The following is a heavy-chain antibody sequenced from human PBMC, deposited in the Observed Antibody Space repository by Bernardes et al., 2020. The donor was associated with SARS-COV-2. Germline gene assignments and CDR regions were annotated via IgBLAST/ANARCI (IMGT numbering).Heavy chain of an antibody. CDR1: GFTFSSYE. CDR3: ATTVGSINAFDI. Sequence: GSLRLSCAASGFTFSSYEMNWVRQAPGKGLEWVSYISRSGSTIYYADSVKGRFTISRDNAKNSLYLQMNSLRAEDTALYYCATTVGSINAFDIWGQGTIVSVSS. J-gene: IGHJ3*02. V-gene: IGHV3-48*03. CDR2: ISRSGSTI. D-gene: IGHD4-4*01.